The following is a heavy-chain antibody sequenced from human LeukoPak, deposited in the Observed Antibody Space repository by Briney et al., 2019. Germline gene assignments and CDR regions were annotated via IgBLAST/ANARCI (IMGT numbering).Heavy chain of an antibody. Sequence: ASVKVSCKASGYTFTSYGIGWVRQAPGQGLEWMGWISAYNGNTNYAQKLQGRVTMTTDTSTSTAYMELRSLRSDDTAVYYCARVTCSSTSCYARSWFDPWGQGTLVTVSS. D-gene: IGHD2-2*01. V-gene: IGHV1-18*01. J-gene: IGHJ5*02. CDR3: ARVTCSSTSCYARSWFDP. CDR2: ISAYNGNT. CDR1: GYTFTSYG.